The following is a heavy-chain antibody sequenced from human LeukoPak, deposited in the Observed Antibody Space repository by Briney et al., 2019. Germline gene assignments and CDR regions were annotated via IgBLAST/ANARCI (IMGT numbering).Heavy chain of an antibody. Sequence: SVKVSCKASGGTFSSFAISWVRQAPGQGLEWMGGIIPIFDTAYYAQKFQGRVTMTEDTSTDTAYMELSSLRSEDTAVYYCATGLWFGKYLDVWGKGTTVTISS. CDR1: GGTFSSFA. D-gene: IGHD3-10*01. J-gene: IGHJ6*04. CDR2: IIPIFDTA. CDR3: ATGLWFGKYLDV. V-gene: IGHV1-69*06.